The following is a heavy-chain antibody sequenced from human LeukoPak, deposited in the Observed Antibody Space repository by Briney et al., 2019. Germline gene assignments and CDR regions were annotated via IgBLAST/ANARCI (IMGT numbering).Heavy chain of an antibody. Sequence: GGSLRLSCAASGFTFDDYAMHWVRQAPGKGPEWVSGISWNSGSIGYADSVKGRFTISRDNAKNSLYLQMNSLRAEDTALYYCAKDAGYSSGWSPYAFDIWGQGTMVTVSS. J-gene: IGHJ3*02. CDR2: ISWNSGSI. V-gene: IGHV3-9*01. CDR1: GFTFDDYA. D-gene: IGHD6-19*01. CDR3: AKDAGYSSGWSPYAFDI.